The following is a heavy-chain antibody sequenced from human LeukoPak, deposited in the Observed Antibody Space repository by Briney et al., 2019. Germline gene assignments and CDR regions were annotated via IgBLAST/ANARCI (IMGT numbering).Heavy chain of an antibody. D-gene: IGHD2-21*02. J-gene: IGHJ4*02. CDR2: INPSGGRT. Sequence: GASVKVSCKASGYILSSYYMHWVRQAPGQGLEWVGIINPSGGRTDYAQKFQGRVTMTRDTSASTVYMELNSLRSEDTALCYCARTYCGGDCNNRYFDYWGQGTLVTVSS. V-gene: IGHV1-46*01. CDR3: ARTYCGGDCNNRYFDY. CDR1: GYILSSYY.